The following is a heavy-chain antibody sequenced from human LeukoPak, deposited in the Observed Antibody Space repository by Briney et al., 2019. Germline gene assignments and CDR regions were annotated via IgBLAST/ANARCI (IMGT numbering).Heavy chain of an antibody. V-gene: IGHV4-30-4*07. CDR3: ARAEGGCSGGSCYVGWFDP. D-gene: IGHD2-15*01. CDR2: IYYSGST. J-gene: IGHJ5*02. Sequence: PSETLSLTCAVSGGSISSGGYSWSWIRQPPGKGLEWIGHIYYSGSTYYNPSLKSRVTISVDTSKNQFSLKLSSVTAADTAVYYCARAEGGCSGGSCYVGWFDPWGQGTLVTVSS. CDR1: GGSISSGGYS.